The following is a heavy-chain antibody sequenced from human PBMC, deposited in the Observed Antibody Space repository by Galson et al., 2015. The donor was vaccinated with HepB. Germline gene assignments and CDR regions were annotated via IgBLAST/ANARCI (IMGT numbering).Heavy chain of an antibody. CDR3: ARTMIVENWFDP. J-gene: IGHJ5*02. CDR1: GGTFSSYA. Sequence: SVKVSCKASGGTFSSYAISCVRQAPGQGLEWMGGIIPIFGTANYAQKFQGRVTITADESTSTAYMELSSLRSEDTAVYYCARTMIVENWFDPWGQGTLVTVSS. D-gene: IGHD3-22*01. CDR2: IIPIFGTA. V-gene: IGHV1-69*13.